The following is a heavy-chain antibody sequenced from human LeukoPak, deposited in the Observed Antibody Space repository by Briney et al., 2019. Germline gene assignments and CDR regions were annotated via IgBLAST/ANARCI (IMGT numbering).Heavy chain of an antibody. CDR1: GYTFTGYY. D-gene: IGHD1-26*01. CDR2: INPNSGGT. V-gene: IGHV1-2*02. CDR3: ARGMEPYYYMDV. Sequence: ASVKVSCKASGYTFTGYYMHWVRQATGQGLEWMGWINPNSGGTNYAQKFQGRVTMTRDTSISTAYMELSRLRSDDTAVYYCARGMEPYYYMDVWGKGTTVTDSS. J-gene: IGHJ6*03.